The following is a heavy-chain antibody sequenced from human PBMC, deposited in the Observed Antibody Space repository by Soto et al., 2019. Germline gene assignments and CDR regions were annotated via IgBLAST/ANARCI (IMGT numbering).Heavy chain of an antibody. CDR2: IHYSGST. J-gene: IGHJ4*02. V-gene: IGHV4-61*01. CDR3: TRGGDAYKNGH. D-gene: IGHD2-21*01. CDR1: GGSVSIGTYY. Sequence: QVQLQESGPGLVKPSETLSLTCTVPGGSVSIGTYYWSWIRQPPGKGLEWIGFIHYSGSTNYNPSLKSRVTMSVDTSKNQFSLKLTSVNAADTAVHYCTRGGDAYKNGHWGQGTLVTVYS.